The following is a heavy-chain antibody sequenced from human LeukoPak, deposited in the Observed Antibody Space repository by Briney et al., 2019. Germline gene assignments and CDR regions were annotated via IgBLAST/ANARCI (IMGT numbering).Heavy chain of an antibody. CDR2: INSDGSST. J-gene: IGHJ4*02. V-gene: IGHV3-74*01. CDR3: AKDAWSSYGGTPDMAYDY. CDR1: GFTFSSYW. Sequence: GGSLRLSCAASGFTFSSYWMHWVRQAPGKGLAWVSRINSDGSSTSYADSVKGRFTISRDNDKNTLYLQMNSLRAEDTAVYYCAKDAWSSYGGTPDMAYDYWGQGTLVTVSS. D-gene: IGHD5-18*01.